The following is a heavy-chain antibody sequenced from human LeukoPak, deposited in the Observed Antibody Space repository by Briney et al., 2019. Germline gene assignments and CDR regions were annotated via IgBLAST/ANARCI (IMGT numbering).Heavy chain of an antibody. CDR2: ISDSGRST. V-gene: IGHV3-23*01. CDR3: AKDGRSSTPGY. D-gene: IGHD2-2*01. CDR1: GFTFSDYA. Sequence: PGGSLRLSCAVSGFTFSDYAMTWVRQAPGKGLEWVSTISDSGRSTYYSDSVKGRFTTSRDNSKNTLHLQMSSLRAEDTAVYYCAKDGRSSTPGYWGQGTLVTVSS. J-gene: IGHJ4*02.